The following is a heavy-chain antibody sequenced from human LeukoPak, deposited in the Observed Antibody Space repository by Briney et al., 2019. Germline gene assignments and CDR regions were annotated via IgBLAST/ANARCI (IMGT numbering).Heavy chain of an antibody. Sequence: GASVKVSCKASGYTFTGYYIHWVRQAPGQGPEWMGWINPNSGDTYYAQMFQGRVTMTRDTSITTAYMELSRLRSDDRAVYYCAREAHGSGTYSSDYWGQGTLVTVSS. D-gene: IGHD3-10*01. CDR3: AREAHGSGTYSSDY. CDR2: INPNSGDT. J-gene: IGHJ4*02. V-gene: IGHV1-2*02. CDR1: GYTFTGYY.